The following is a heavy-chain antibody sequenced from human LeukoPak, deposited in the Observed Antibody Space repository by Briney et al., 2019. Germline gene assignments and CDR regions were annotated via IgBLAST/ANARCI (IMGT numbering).Heavy chain of an antibody. Sequence: GGSLRLSCAASGFTFSSYGMHWVRQAPGKGLEWVAVISYDGSNKYYADSVKGRFTISRDNSKNTLYLQMNSLRAGDTAVYYCAKEEDYGDYTDYWGQGTLVTVSS. J-gene: IGHJ4*02. D-gene: IGHD4-17*01. CDR2: ISYDGSNK. CDR3: AKEEDYGDYTDY. V-gene: IGHV3-30*18. CDR1: GFTFSSYG.